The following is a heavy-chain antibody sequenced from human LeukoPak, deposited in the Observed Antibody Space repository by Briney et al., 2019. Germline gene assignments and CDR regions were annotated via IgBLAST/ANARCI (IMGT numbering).Heavy chain of an antibody. D-gene: IGHD3-22*01. Sequence: GGSLRLSCAASGFTFSSYWMHWVRQAPGKGLVWVSRINSDESSTIYADSVKGRFIISRDNAKNTLYLQMNSLRAEDTAVYYCARATYDSSVWVPNYWGQRTLVTVSS. V-gene: IGHV3-74*01. CDR1: GFTFSSYW. CDR2: INSDESST. J-gene: IGHJ4*02. CDR3: ARATYDSSVWVPNY.